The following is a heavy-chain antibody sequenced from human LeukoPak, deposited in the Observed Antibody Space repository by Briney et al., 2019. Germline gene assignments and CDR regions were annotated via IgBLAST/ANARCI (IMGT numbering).Heavy chain of an antibody. V-gene: IGHV3-30*02. D-gene: IGHD2-8*02. CDR1: GFTFSSYA. J-gene: IGHJ3*01. CDR2: IRYDGSTI. CDR3: VKEIYCTATTCQGNDAFDV. Sequence: GGSLRLSCAASGFTFSSYAMSWVRQAPGKGLEWVTFIRYDGSTIYYADSVKGRFTISRDNSKNTLFLQMNSLKAEDTAVYYCVKEIYCTATTCQGNDAFDVWGRGTVVTVSS.